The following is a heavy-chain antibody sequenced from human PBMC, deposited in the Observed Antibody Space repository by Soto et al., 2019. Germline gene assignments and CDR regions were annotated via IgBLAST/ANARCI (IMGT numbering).Heavy chain of an antibody. CDR1: GFTFSSYS. V-gene: IGHV3-48*01. J-gene: IGHJ4*02. Sequence: GGSLRLSCAASGFTFSSYSMNWVRQAPGKGLECVSYISSNSGTIYYADSVKGRFTIPRDNAKHSLYLQMKNLRAEDTAVYYCARSRGYSDYWGQGALVTVSS. CDR3: ARSRGYSDY. CDR2: ISSNSGTI. D-gene: IGHD5-18*01.